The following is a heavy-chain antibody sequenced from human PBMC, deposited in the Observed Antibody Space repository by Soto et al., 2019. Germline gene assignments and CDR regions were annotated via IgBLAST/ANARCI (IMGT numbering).Heavy chain of an antibody. CDR1: GGSFSGYY. J-gene: IGHJ4*01. CDR2: INHSGTT. CDR3: AREKSTGLFGY. V-gene: IGHV4-34*01. Sequence: QVQLQQWGAGLLKPSETLSLTCAVYGGSFSGYYWTWIRQPPGTGLEWIGEINHSGTTNYNPSLKCRVAISVDTSKIQFSLKLTSVTAADTAVYYCAREKSTGLFGYWGHGTLVTVSS. D-gene: IGHD2-8*02.